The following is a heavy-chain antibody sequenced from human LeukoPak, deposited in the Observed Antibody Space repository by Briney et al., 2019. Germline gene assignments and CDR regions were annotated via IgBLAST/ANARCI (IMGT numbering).Heavy chain of an antibody. CDR1: GFTFSSYA. Sequence: PGGSLRLSCAASGFTFSSYAMSWVRQAPGKGLEWVSAISGSGGSTYYADSAKGRFTVSRDNSKNTLYLQMNSLRAEDTAVYYCARDGVGSYYFHYYGMDVWGQGTTVTVSS. V-gene: IGHV3-23*01. CDR3: ARDGVGSYYFHYYGMDV. CDR2: ISGSGGST. J-gene: IGHJ6*02. D-gene: IGHD1-26*01.